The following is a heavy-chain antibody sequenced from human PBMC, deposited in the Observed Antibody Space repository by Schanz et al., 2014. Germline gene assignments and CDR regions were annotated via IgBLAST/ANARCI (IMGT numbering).Heavy chain of an antibody. CDR1: GFGFSSYS. D-gene: IGHD5-18*01. J-gene: IGHJ4*02. CDR3: AKDAENTAMITDYFDY. V-gene: IGHV3-23*04. Sequence: EVQLVESGGGVVQPGRSLRLSCAASGFGFSSYSMNWVRQAPGKGLEWVSIISGSGGNTYYADAVRGRFTISRDNSKTTVYLQMNSLRAEDTAVYYCAKDAENTAMITDYFDYWGQGTLVTVSS. CDR2: ISGSGGNT.